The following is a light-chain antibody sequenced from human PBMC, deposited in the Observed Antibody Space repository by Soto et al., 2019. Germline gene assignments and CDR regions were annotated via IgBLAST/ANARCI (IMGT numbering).Light chain of an antibody. V-gene: IGKV3-20*01. J-gene: IGKJ4*01. CDR3: QQYGNSPLT. Sequence: EIVLTQSPGTLPLSPGERATLSCRASQSVRSNYLAWYQQKPGRAPRLLIYGASSRATGIPDRFSGSASGTDCTLTISRLESEDFAVYYCQQYGNSPLTFGGGTKVEIK. CDR2: GAS. CDR1: QSVRSNY.